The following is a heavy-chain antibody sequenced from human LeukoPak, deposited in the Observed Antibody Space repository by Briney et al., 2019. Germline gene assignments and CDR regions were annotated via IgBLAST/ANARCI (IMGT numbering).Heavy chain of an antibody. CDR3: AXGPYCSSTSCHYFYYGMDV. J-gene: IGHJ6*02. V-gene: IGHV3-30-3*01. D-gene: IGHD2-2*01. CDR1: GFTFSSYA. CDR2: ISYDGSNK. Sequence: GGSLRLSCAASGFTFSSYAMHWVRQAPGKGLEWVAVISYDGSNKYYADSVKGRFTISRDNSKNTLYLQMNSLRAEDTAVYYCAXGPYCSSTSCHYFYYGMDVWGQGTTVTVSS.